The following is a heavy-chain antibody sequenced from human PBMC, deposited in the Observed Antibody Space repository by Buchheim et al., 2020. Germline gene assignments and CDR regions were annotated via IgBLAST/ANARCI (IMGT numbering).Heavy chain of an antibody. CDR1: GFSFRSYG. CDR2: IYYDGSDK. J-gene: IGHJ4*02. CDR3: ARDRGGIAVAGPFDY. V-gene: IGHV3-33*01. D-gene: IGHD6-19*01. Sequence: QVQLVESGGGVVQPGRSLRLSCVASGFSFRSYGMHWVRQAPGKGLEWVAVIYYDGSDKYYVDSVKGRFTISRDNSKNTLYLQMNSLRAEDTAVYYCARDRGGIAVAGPFDYWGQGTL.